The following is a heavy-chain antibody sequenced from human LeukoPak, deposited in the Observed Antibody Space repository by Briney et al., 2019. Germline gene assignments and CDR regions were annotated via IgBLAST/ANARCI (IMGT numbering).Heavy chain of an antibody. CDR3: ARVWAAAQGGPWFDP. V-gene: IGHV3-53*01. CDR1: GFTVSSNH. D-gene: IGHD6-13*01. CDR2: IYSGGST. J-gene: IGHJ5*02. Sequence: GGSLRLSCAASGFTVSSNHMSWVRQAPGKGLEWVSVIYSGGSTYYADSVKGRFTISRDNSKNTLYLQMNSLRAEDTAVYYCARVWAAAQGGPWFDPWGQGTLVTVSS.